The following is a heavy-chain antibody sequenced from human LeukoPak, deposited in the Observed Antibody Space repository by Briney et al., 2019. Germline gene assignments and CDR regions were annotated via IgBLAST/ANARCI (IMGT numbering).Heavy chain of an antibody. J-gene: IGHJ4*02. Sequence: GRSLRLSCAASGFIFSNAWMSWVRQAPGKGLEWVGRIKGKTDGATTDYAAPVKGRFTISRDDSKNTLYLQMNSLKTEDTAVYYCTTLSLIGANTLDYWGQGTLVTVSS. D-gene: IGHD1-26*01. V-gene: IGHV3-15*01. CDR1: GFIFSNAW. CDR2: IKGKTDGATT. CDR3: TTLSLIGANTLDY.